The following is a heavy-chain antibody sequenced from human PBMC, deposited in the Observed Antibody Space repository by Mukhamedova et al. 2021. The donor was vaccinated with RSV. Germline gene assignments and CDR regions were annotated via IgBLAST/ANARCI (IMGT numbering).Heavy chain of an antibody. J-gene: IGHJ4*02. CDR3: ARGVWELLTLSYFFDS. D-gene: IGHD1-26*01. CDR1: STYY. CDR2: IYYSGNT. V-gene: IGHV4-59*01. Sequence: STYYWSWIRQPPGKGLEWIGYIYYSGNTNYNPSLKSRVTISVDTSKNQFSLRLSSETAADTAVYYCARGVWELLTLSYFFDSWGQ.